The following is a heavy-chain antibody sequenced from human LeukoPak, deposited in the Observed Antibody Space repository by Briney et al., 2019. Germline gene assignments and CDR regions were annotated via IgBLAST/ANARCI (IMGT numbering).Heavy chain of an antibody. V-gene: IGHV3-74*01. CDR3: AKDESHWLVNYFDY. D-gene: IGHD6-19*01. CDR2: INSDDTGI. Sequence: GGSLRLSCAASGFTFSSQWMHWVRQAPGKGLMWISRINSDDTGIAYADSVRGRFTISRDNAKNTLYLQMNSLRAEDTAVYYCAKDESHWLVNYFDYWGQGTLVTVSS. CDR1: GFTFSSQW. J-gene: IGHJ4*02.